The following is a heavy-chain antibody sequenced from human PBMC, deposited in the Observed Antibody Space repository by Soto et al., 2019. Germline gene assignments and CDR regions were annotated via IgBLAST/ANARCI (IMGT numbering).Heavy chain of an antibody. CDR3: ARVMVRGVITTLDAFDI. D-gene: IGHD3-10*01. V-gene: IGHV3-21*01. J-gene: IGHJ3*02. Sequence: PGGSLRLSCAASGFTFSSYSMNWVRQAPGKGLEWVSSISSSSSYIYYADSVKGRFTISRDNAKNSLYLQMNSLRAEDTAVYYWARVMVRGVITTLDAFDIWGQGTMVTVSS. CDR2: ISSSSSYI. CDR1: GFTFSSYS.